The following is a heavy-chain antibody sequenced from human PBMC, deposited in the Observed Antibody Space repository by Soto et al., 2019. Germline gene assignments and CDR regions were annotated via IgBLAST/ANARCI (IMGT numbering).Heavy chain of an antibody. CDR1: GDTFTDYY. Sequence: GASVKVSCKASGDTFTDYYIHWVRQAPGQGLEWMGTVNPSGGHTTYAQHFLGRVTMTRDTSTSTLYMELTSLTSDDTAIYYCARGGHVVVVTALDYWGQGTLVTVSS. J-gene: IGHJ4*02. CDR3: ARGGHVVVVTALDY. V-gene: IGHV1-46*01. D-gene: IGHD2-21*02. CDR2: VNPSGGHT.